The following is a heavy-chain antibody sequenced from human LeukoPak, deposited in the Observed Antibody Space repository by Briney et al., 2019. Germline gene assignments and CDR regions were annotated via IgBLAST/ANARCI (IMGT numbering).Heavy chain of an antibody. CDR1: GYSISTGYY. V-gene: IGHV4-38-2*02. CDR3: ARRHSSGWFYY. CDR2: IYRSGST. Sequence: SGPTLVKPSETLSLTCTVSGYSISTGYYWDWIRQPPGRGLEWIGNIYRSGSTSYNPSLNSRVTISVDTSKNLFSLKVTSLTAADTAVYYCARRHSSGWFYYWGQGTLVTVSS. D-gene: IGHD6-19*01. J-gene: IGHJ4*02.